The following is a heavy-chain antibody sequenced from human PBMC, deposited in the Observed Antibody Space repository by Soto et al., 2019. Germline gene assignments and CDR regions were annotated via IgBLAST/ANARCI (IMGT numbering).Heavy chain of an antibody. CDR1: GFTFTSYA. CDR2: LSGSGDST. Sequence: EVHLLESGGGLVQPGGSLRLSCAASGFTFTSYAMSWVRQAAGKGLEWVSTLSGSGDSTYYADSVKGRFIISRDNLKNTLHLQMNSLRADDTAVYYCEKGSSWDNYFYYGLDVWGQGTTVTVSS. D-gene: IGHD6-13*01. J-gene: IGHJ6*02. V-gene: IGHV3-23*01. CDR3: EKGSSWDNYFYYGLDV.